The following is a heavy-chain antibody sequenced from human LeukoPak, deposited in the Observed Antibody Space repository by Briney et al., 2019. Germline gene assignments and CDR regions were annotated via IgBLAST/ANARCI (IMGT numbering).Heavy chain of an antibody. Sequence: SETLSLTCTVSGGSISSYYWSWIRQPPGKGLEWIGYIYYSGSTNYNPSLKSRVTISVDTSKNQFSLKLSSVTAADTAVYYCASGSFYCDSSGYFFTRYFDYWGQGTLVTVSS. CDR2: IYYSGST. J-gene: IGHJ4*02. D-gene: IGHD3-22*01. V-gene: IGHV4-59*01. CDR3: ASGSFYCDSSGYFFTRYFDY. CDR1: GGSISSYY.